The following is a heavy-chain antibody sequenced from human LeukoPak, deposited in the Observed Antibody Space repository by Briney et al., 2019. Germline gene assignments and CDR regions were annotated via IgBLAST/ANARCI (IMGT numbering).Heavy chain of an antibody. CDR1: GFAFSSNW. CDR3: VRGQATAWGLDY. V-gene: IGHV3-74*01. CDR2: ISTDARTI. J-gene: IGHJ4*02. Sequence: GGSLRLSCAASGFAFSSNWMHWVRQAPGKGLVWVSHISTDARTITYAAFVKGRFTISRDNAKNTLYLQMNSLRAEDTALCYCVRGQATAWGLDYWGQGTLVTVSS. D-gene: IGHD6-13*01.